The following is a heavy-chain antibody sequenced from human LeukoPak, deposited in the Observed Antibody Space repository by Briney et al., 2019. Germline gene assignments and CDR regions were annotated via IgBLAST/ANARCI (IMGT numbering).Heavy chain of an antibody. CDR2: IIPIFGTA. Sequence: ASVKVSCKASGGTFSSYAISWVRQAPGQGLEWMGGIIPIFGTANYAQKFQGRVTITTDESTSTAYMELSSLRSEGTAVYYCARDQSGLTGGYFDYWGQGTLVTVSS. CDR3: ARDQSGLTGGYFDY. D-gene: IGHD3-10*01. J-gene: IGHJ4*02. V-gene: IGHV1-69*05. CDR1: GGTFSSYA.